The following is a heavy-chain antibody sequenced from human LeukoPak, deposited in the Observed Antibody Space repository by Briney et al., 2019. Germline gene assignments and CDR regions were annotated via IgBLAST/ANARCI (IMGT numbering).Heavy chain of an antibody. D-gene: IGHD1-14*01. J-gene: IGHJ6*03. Sequence: GGSLRLSCAASGFTFSDYYMSWIRQAPGKGLEWVSYISSSGSTIYYADSVKGRFTISRDNAKNSLYLQMNSLRAEDRAVYYYARTPGYYYYYYMDVWGKGTTVTVSS. CDR2: ISSSGSTI. CDR3: ARTPGYYYYYYMDV. CDR1: GFTFSDYY. V-gene: IGHV3-11*01.